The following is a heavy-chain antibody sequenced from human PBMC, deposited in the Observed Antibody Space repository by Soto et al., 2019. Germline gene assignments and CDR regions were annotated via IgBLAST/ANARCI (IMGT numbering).Heavy chain of an antibody. CDR2: IRSTTYGAPT. V-gene: IGHV3-49*04. CDR3: TRIKEWLSRRRFHYYGMDG. D-gene: IGHD6-19*01. J-gene: IGHJ6*02. CDR1: GFTFGVYS. Sequence: YLRLSCTGSGFTFGVYSMSWVLRAPGKGLEWIGSIRSTTYGAPTDVAASVRGRFTISRDDSNGTAYLQMNSLRTEDTAVYYCTRIKEWLSRRRFHYYGMDGCGQGT.